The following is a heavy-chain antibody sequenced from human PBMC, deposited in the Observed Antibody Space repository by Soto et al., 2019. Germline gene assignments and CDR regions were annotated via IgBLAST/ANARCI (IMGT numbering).Heavy chain of an antibody. CDR1: GYTFTSYY. Sequence: ASVKVSCKASGYTFTSYYMHWVRQAPGQGLEWMGIINPSGGSTSYAQKFQGRVTMTRDTSTSTVYMELSSLRSEDTAVYYCARLPIMVYGEGGNGLDVWGQGTTVTVSS. J-gene: IGHJ6*02. V-gene: IGHV1-46*01. CDR3: ARLPIMVYGEGGNGLDV. D-gene: IGHD2-8*01. CDR2: INPSGGST.